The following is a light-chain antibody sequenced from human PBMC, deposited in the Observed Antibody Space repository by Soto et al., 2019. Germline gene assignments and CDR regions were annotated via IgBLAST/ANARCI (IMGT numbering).Light chain of an antibody. Sequence: DIQITQSPSSVSASVGDRVTVTCRASHDIRTWLACYQQKPVKAPRLLIFAASTLQSGVPSRFSGSGSGTDFTLTISSLQHEDFATYYCQQGHSFPYTFGQGNKLDI. J-gene: IGKJ2*01. V-gene: IGKV1-12*01. CDR1: HDIRTW. CDR2: AAS. CDR3: QQGHSFPYT.